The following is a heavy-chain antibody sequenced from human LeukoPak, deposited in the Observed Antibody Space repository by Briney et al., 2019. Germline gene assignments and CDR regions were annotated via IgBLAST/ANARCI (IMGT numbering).Heavy chain of an antibody. D-gene: IGHD2-15*01. CDR2: IYHSEST. V-gene: IGHV4-38-2*02. J-gene: IGHJ4*02. Sequence: SDTLSLTCAVSGYPISSGYYWGWIRPPPGNGLEGIGSIYHSESTYYTPSLKSRVTISVDTSKNQFSMKLSSVTAADTAVYYGAREVVVVVAARGAFDYWGQGTLVTVSS. CDR3: AREVVVVVAARGAFDY. CDR1: GYPISSGYY.